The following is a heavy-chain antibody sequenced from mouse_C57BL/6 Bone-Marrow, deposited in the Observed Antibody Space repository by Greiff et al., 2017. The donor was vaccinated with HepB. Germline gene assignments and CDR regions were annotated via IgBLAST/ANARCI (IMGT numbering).Heavy chain of an antibody. J-gene: IGHJ4*01. CDR2: IDPENGDT. V-gene: IGHV14-4*01. D-gene: IGHD2-1*01. CDR3: TTDLLWAMDY. Sequence: EVKLVESGAELVRPGASVKLSCTASGFNIKDDYMHWVKQRPEQGLEWIGWIDPENGDTEYASKFQGKATITADTSSNTAYLQLSSLTSEDTAVYYCTTDLLWAMDYWGQGTSVTVSS. CDR1: GFNIKDDY.